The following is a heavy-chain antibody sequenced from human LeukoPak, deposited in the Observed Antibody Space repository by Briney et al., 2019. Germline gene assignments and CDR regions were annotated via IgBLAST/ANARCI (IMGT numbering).Heavy chain of an antibody. CDR1: RYTFTNYD. Sequence: ASVKVSCKASRYTFTNYDINWVRQATGKGREWMGWMNPNSGNTGYAQKFQGRVTITRDTSISTAYMELSSLRSEDTAVYYCARGSPYDFWSGYYYYYYMDVWGKGTTVTVSS. J-gene: IGHJ6*03. CDR2: MNPNSGNT. V-gene: IGHV1-8*03. CDR3: ARGSPYDFWSGYYYYYYMDV. D-gene: IGHD3-3*01.